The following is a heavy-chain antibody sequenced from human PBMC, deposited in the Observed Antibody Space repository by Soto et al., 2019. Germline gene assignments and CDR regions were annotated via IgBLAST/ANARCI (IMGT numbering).Heavy chain of an antibody. V-gene: IGHV4-59*01. CDR3: AREGEYSGYDSGKYFDY. J-gene: IGHJ4*02. CDR1: GGSISTFY. D-gene: IGHD5-12*01. Sequence: SSETLSLTCTVSGGSISTFYWSWIRQPPGKGLEWIGYIYYTGSTNYNPSLKSRVTISVDTSKNQFSLKLSSVTAADTAVYYCAREGEYSGYDSGKYFDYWGQGTLVTVSS. CDR2: IYYTGST.